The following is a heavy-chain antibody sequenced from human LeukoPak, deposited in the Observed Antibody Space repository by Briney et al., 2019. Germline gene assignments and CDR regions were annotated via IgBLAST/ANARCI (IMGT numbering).Heavy chain of an antibody. CDR1: GGSISSGAYY. CDR3: ASPRKVDDAFDI. Sequence: SQTLSLTCTVSGGSISSGAYYWSWLRQPPGQGLEWVGYIYYSGSTYYNPSLKSRVTISVDTSKNQFSLKLSSLTGADTAVYYCASPRKVDDAFDIWGRGTMVTVSS. V-gene: IGHV4-30-4*08. CDR2: IYYSGST. J-gene: IGHJ3*02. D-gene: IGHD1-14*01.